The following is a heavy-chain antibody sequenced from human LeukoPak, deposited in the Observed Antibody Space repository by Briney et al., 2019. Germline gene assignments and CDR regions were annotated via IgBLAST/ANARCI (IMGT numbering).Heavy chain of an antibody. CDR3: ARIPFMVRGVIPFDY. CDR1: GYTFTSYG. V-gene: IGHV1-18*01. Sequence: ASVKVSCKASGYTFTSYGISWVRHAPGQGLEWMGWVIAYNGNTNYAQKLQGRVTMTTDTSTSTAYMELRSLRSDDTAVYYCARIPFMVRGVIPFDYWGQGTLVTVSS. CDR2: VIAYNGNT. J-gene: IGHJ4*02. D-gene: IGHD3-10*01.